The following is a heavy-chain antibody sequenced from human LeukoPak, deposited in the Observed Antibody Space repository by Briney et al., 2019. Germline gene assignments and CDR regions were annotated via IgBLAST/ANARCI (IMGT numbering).Heavy chain of an antibody. Sequence: PGGSLRLSCVASGFTFSNYAMSWVRQAPGKGLEWVSAVGHNGATTYYAYSVKGRFTISIDNSKNTLYLQIHSLRADDPAVYYCAYMGNTNGWDRDRFAFWGQGTLVTLYS. J-gene: IGHJ4*01. D-gene: IGHD2-8*01. V-gene: IGHV3-23*01. CDR1: GFTFSNYA. CDR2: VGHNGATT. CDR3: AYMGNTNGWDRDRFAF.